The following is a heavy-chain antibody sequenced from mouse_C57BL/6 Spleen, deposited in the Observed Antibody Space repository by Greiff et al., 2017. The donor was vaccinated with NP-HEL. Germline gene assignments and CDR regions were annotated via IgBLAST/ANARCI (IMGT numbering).Heavy chain of an antibody. Sequence: EVQLVESGGGLVKPGGSLKLSCAASGFTFSSYAMSWVRQTPEKRLEWVATISDGGSYTYYPDNVKGRFTISRDNAKNNLYLQMSHLKSEDTAMYYCARDYYGSSYWYFEVWGTGTTVTVST. CDR3: ARDYYGSSYWYFEV. CDR1: GFTFSSYA. D-gene: IGHD1-1*01. V-gene: IGHV5-4*01. CDR2: ISDGGSYT. J-gene: IGHJ1*03.